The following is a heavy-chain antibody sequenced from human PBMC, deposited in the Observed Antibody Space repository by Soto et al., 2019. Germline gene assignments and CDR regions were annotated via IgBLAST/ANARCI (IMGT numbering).Heavy chain of an antibody. V-gene: IGHV4-31*03. D-gene: IGHD1-7*01. Sequence: SETLSLTCTVSGGSISSGGYYWSWIRQHPGKGLEWIGYIYYSGSTYYNPSLKNRVTISVDTSKNQFSLKLSSVTAADTAVYYCASRDPGTSVDYWGQGTLVTVSS. CDR3: ASRDPGTSVDY. CDR1: GGSISSGGYY. CDR2: IYYSGST. J-gene: IGHJ4*02.